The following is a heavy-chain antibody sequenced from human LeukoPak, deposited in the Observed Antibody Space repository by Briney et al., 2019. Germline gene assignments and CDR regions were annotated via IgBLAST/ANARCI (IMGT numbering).Heavy chain of an antibody. CDR3: AREEAAGSYFDY. CDR2: IIPIFGTA. V-gene: IGHV1-69*13. D-gene: IGHD6-13*01. Sequence: ASVKVSCKASGGTFSSYAISWVRQAPGQGLEWMGGIIPIFGTANYAQKFQGRVTITADESTSTAYMELSSLRSEDTAVYYCAREEAAGSYFDYWGQGTLVTVSS. J-gene: IGHJ4*02. CDR1: GGTFSSYA.